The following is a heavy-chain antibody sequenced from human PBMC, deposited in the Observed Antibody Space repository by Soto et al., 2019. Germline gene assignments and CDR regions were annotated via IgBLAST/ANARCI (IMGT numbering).Heavy chain of an antibody. CDR3: ARDLRHYDYVWGSYRYTYGMDV. Sequence: WETLSLTCAVYGGSFSGYYWSWIRQPPGKGLEWIGEINHSGSTNYNPSLKSRVTISVDTSKNQFSLKLSSVTAADTAVYYCARDLRHYDYVWGSYRYTYGMDVWGQGTTVTVSS. CDR1: GGSFSGYY. V-gene: IGHV4-34*01. D-gene: IGHD3-16*02. J-gene: IGHJ6*02. CDR2: INHSGST.